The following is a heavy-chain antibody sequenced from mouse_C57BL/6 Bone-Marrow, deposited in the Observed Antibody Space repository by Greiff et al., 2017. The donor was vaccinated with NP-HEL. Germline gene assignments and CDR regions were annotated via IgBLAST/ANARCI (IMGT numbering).Heavy chain of an antibody. CDR3: ARSSNWVAY. Sequence: EVNLVESGGGLVQPGGSLSLSCAASGFTFTDYYMSWVRQPPGKALEWLGFIRNKANGYTTEYSASVKGRFTISRDNSQSILYLQMNALRAEDSATYYCARSSNWVAYWGQGTLVTVSA. CDR1: GFTFTDYY. CDR2: IRNKANGYTT. J-gene: IGHJ3*01. V-gene: IGHV7-3*01.